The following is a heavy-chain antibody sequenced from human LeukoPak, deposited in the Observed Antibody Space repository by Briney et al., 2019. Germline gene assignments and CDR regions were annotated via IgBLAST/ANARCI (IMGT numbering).Heavy chain of an antibody. CDR1: GFTFSDYY. CDR3: ARVLREWLLFGWFDP. Sequence: GGSLRLSCAASGFTFSDYYMSWIRQAPGKGLEWISYISSSGSTIYYVDSVKGRFTISRDNAKNSLYLQMNSLRAEDTAVYYCARVLREWLLFGWFDPWGQGTLVTVSS. V-gene: IGHV3-11*01. CDR2: ISSSGSTI. D-gene: IGHD3-3*01. J-gene: IGHJ5*02.